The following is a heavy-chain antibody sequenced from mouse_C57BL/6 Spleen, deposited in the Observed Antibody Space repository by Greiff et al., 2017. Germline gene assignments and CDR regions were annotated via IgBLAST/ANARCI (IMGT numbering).Heavy chain of an antibody. V-gene: IGHV1-15*01. J-gene: IGHJ3*01. CDR1: GYTFTDYE. Sequence: LQESGAELVRPGASVTLSCKASGYTFTDYEMHWVKQTPVHGLEWIGAIDPETGGTAYNQKFKGKAILTADKSSSTAYMELRSLTSEDSAVYYCTSGLGSTWFAYWGQGTLVTVSA. D-gene: IGHD4-1*01. CDR2: IDPETGGT. CDR3: TSGLGSTWFAY.